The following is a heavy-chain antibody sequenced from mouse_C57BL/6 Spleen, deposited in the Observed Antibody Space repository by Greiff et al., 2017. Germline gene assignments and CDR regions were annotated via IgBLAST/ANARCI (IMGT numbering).Heavy chain of an antibody. V-gene: IGHV5-17*01. D-gene: IGHD2-5*01. CDR3: ARKSNSYAMDY. Sequence: EVQVVESGGGLVKPGGSLKLSCAASGFTFSDYGMHWVRQAPEKGLEWVAYISSGSSTIYYADTVKGRFTISRDNAKNTLFLQMTSLRSEDTAMYYCARKSNSYAMDYRGQGTSGPGSS. CDR2: ISSGSSTI. CDR1: GFTFSDYG. J-gene: IGHJ4*01.